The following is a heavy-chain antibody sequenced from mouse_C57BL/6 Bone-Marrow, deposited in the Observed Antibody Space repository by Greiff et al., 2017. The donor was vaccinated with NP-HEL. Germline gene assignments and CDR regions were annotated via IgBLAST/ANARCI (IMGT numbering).Heavy chain of an antibody. D-gene: IGHD1-1*01. V-gene: IGHV1-69*01. CDR2: IDPSDSYT. CDR3: ARESVTTVDY. Sequence: QVQLQQPGAELVMPGASVKLSCKASGYTFTSYWMHWVKQRPGQGLEWIGEIDPSDSYTNYNQKLKGKSTLTVDKSSSTAYMQLSSLTSEDSAVYYCARESVTTVDYWGQGTTLTVSS. CDR1: GYTFTSYW. J-gene: IGHJ2*01.